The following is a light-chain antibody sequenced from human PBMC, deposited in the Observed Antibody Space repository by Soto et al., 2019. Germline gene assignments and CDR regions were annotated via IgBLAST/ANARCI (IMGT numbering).Light chain of an antibody. J-gene: IGKJ3*01. CDR3: QQRSHWPLLFT. CDR1: QSVGSY. Sequence: EIVLTQSPATLSLSPGERATLSCRVSQSVGSYLAWYQQKPGQAPRLLIYDASNRATGIPARFSGSGSGTDFTLTISSLEPEDFAVYYCQQRSHWPLLFTFGPGTKVDIK. V-gene: IGKV3-11*01. CDR2: DAS.